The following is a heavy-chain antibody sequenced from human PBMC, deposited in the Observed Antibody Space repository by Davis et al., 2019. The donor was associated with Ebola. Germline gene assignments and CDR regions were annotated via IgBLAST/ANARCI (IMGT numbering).Heavy chain of an antibody. D-gene: IGHD2-15*01. CDR3: ARDHIVVVVAATEGNYYGMDV. V-gene: IGHV3-48*02. Sequence: PGGSLRLSCAASGFTFSSYSMNWVRQAPGKGLEWVSYISSSSSTVYYADSVKGRFTISRDNAKNSLYLQMNSLRDEDTAVYYCARDHIVVVVAATEGNYYGMDVWGQGTTVTVSS. CDR1: GFTFSSYS. CDR2: ISSSSSTV. J-gene: IGHJ6*02.